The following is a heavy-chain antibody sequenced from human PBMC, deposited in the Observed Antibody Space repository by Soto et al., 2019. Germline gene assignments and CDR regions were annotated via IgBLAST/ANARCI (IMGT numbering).Heavy chain of an antibody. J-gene: IGHJ4*02. CDR2: IYYSGST. V-gene: IGHV4-39*07. CDR3: ARVRAPVGASTRGYVDS. Sequence: SETLSLTCTVSGGSISSSSYYWGWIRQPPGKGLEWIGSIYYSGSTYYNPSLKSRVTISGDTSKNQFSLELGSVTAADTAVYYCARVRAPVGASTRGYVDSWGQGILVTVS. D-gene: IGHD1-26*01. CDR1: GGSISSSSYY.